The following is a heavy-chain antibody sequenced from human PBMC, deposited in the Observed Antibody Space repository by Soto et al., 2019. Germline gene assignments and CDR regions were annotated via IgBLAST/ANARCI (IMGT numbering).Heavy chain of an antibody. J-gene: IGHJ5*02. D-gene: IGHD2-15*01. CDR1: GGSISSYY. Sequence: ASETLSLTXTVSGGSISSYYWSWIRQPAGKGLEWIGRIYTSGSTNYNPSLKSRVTMSVDTSKNQFSLKLSSVTAADTAVYYCARDPRRGYCSGGSCYSGPWFDPWGQGTLVTVSS. CDR2: IYTSGST. CDR3: ARDPRRGYCSGGSCYSGPWFDP. V-gene: IGHV4-4*07.